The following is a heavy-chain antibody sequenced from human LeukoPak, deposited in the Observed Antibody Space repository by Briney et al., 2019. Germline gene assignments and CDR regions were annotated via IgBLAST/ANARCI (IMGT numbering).Heavy chain of an antibody. J-gene: IGHJ4*02. V-gene: IGHV3-30*02. CDR3: AKDVAVAPFGY. Sequence: GGSLRLSCAASGFTFSSYGMHWVRQAPGKGLEWVAFIRYDGSNKYYADSVKGRFTISRDNSKNTLYLQMNSLRAEDTAVYYCAKDVAVAPFGYWGQGTLVTDSS. CDR1: GFTFSSYG. D-gene: IGHD6-19*01. CDR2: IRYDGSNK.